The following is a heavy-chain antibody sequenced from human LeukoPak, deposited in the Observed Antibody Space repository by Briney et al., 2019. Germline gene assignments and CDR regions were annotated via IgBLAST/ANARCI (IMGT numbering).Heavy chain of an antibody. D-gene: IGHD3-22*01. CDR2: IYYSGST. CDR3: ARITMTRSGMDY. J-gene: IGHJ4*02. CDR1: GGSISSGGYY. Sequence: SETLSLTCTVSGGSISSGGYYWSWIRQHPGKGLEWIWYIYYSGSTYYNPSLKSRVTISVDTSKNQFSLKLSSVTAADTAVYYCARITMTRSGMDYWGQGTLVTVSS. V-gene: IGHV4-31*03.